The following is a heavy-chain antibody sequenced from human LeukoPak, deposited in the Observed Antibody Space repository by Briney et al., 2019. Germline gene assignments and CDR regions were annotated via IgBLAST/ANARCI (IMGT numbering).Heavy chain of an antibody. Sequence: GGSLRLSCAASGFTFSNAWMSWVRQAPGKGLEWVGRIKSKTDGGTTDYAAPVKGRFTISRDDSKNTLYLQMNSLKTEDTAVYYYTTERTTVTRQFDYWGQGTLVTVSS. CDR1: GFTFSNAW. D-gene: IGHD4-17*01. CDR3: TTERTTVTRQFDY. J-gene: IGHJ4*02. V-gene: IGHV3-15*01. CDR2: IKSKTDGGTT.